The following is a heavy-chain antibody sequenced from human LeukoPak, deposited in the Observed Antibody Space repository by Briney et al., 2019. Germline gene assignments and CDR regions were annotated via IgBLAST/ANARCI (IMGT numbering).Heavy chain of an antibody. CDR3: AREIVGGFNPGAY. J-gene: IGHJ4*02. CDR2: IHRSGST. V-gene: IGHV4-4*02. D-gene: IGHD1-14*01. Sequence: SETLSLTCTVSLDSPTSNFWSWVRQPPGKGLEWIGEIHRSGSTNYNPPLQSRVTISIDRSKNQIALELSSVTAADTAVYYCAREIVGGFNPGAYWGQGTLVTVSS. CDR1: LDSPTSNF.